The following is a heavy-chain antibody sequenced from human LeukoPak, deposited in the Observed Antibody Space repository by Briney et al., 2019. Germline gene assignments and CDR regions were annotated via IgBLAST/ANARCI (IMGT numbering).Heavy chain of an antibody. D-gene: IGHD3-9*01. V-gene: IGHV4-34*01. CDR3: AREGTYYAGILTDYDY. CDR1: GGSSSGYY. Sequence: PSETLSLTCAVYGGSSSGYYWSWIRQPPGKGLEWIGEINHSGSTNYNPSLKSRVTISVDTSKNQFSLKLSSVTAADTAVYYCAREGTYYAGILTDYDYWGQGTLVTVSS. CDR2: INHSGST. J-gene: IGHJ4*02.